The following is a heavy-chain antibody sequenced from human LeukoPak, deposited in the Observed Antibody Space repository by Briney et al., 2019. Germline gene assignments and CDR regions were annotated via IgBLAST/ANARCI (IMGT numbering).Heavy chain of an antibody. CDR1: GYSISNGYY. J-gene: IGHJ4*02. Sequence: SETLSLTCTVSGYSISNGYYWGWIRQPPGKGLEWTGSMYHSGSINYNLSLKSRVTISVDTSKNQFSLKLSSVTAADTALYYCARGDYYDSSGSFDYWSQGTLVTVSP. D-gene: IGHD3-22*01. CDR3: ARGDYYDSSGSFDY. CDR2: MYHSGSI. V-gene: IGHV4-38-2*02.